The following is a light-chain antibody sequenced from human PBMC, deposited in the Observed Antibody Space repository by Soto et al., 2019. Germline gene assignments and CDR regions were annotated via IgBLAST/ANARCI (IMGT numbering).Light chain of an antibody. J-gene: IGLJ2*01. V-gene: IGLV1-51*01. CDR3: GAWDGSLSVVL. CDR2: DSN. CDR1: SANIGGNY. Sequence: QSVLTQPPSVSAAPGQRVTISCSGSSANIGGNYVSWYQHLPGTAPTLVIYDSNKRPSEIPDRFSGSKSGTSATLDITGLQTGDEADYYCGAWDGSLSVVLFGGGTKLTVL.